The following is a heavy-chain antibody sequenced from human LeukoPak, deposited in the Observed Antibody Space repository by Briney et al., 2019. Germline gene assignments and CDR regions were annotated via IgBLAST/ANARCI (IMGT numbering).Heavy chain of an antibody. V-gene: IGHV3-30*18. D-gene: IGHD3-3*01. J-gene: IGHJ5*02. Sequence: PGRSLRLSCAASGFTFSSYGMHWVRQVPGKGLEWVAVISYDGSNKYYADSVKGRFTISRDNSKNTLYLQMNSLRAEDTAVYYCAKDFYNWFDPWGQGTLVTVSS. CDR2: ISYDGSNK. CDR3: AKDFYNWFDP. CDR1: GFTFSSYG.